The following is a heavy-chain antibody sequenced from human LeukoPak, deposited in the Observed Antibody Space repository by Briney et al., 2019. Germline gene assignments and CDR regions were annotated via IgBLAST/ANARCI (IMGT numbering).Heavy chain of an antibody. Sequence: SETLSLTCTVSGGSISSYYWIWLPQPAGKAVEGVGHISTSGSNNYNPSLKSRVTISVDKSKHQFSMQLRSVTAAATAVYYCARGAQQQLPTHYMDVWGKGTTVTVSS. D-gene: IGHD6-13*01. CDR2: ISTSGSN. CDR1: GGSISSYY. J-gene: IGHJ6*03. CDR3: ARGAQQQLPTHYMDV. V-gene: IGHV4-4*07.